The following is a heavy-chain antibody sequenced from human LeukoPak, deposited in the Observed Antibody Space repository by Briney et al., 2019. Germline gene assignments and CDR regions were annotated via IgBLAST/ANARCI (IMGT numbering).Heavy chain of an antibody. CDR3: ARHSFSSGWKSFDY. J-gene: IGHJ4*02. CDR2: IYYSGST. Sequence: SETLSLTCTVFGGSISSSSDYWGWIRQPPGKGLEWIGSIYYSGSTYYNPSLKSRVTISVDTSKNQLSLKLSSVTAADTAVYSCARHSFSSGWKSFDYWGQGTLVTVSS. V-gene: IGHV4-39*01. D-gene: IGHD6-19*01. CDR1: GGSISSSSDY.